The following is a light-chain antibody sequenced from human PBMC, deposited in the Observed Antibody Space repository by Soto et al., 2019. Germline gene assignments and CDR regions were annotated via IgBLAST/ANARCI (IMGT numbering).Light chain of an antibody. Sequence: EIMLTQSQATLSLSPGERATLSCSASQSVSSYLAWDQQKPGVAPMLLIYDASNRATRIPARFSGSGPRTDFPLSIRRPEPEDRALYFCQQRSNPPWIAVGQGTRLEIK. V-gene: IGKV3-11*01. CDR2: DAS. CDR3: QQRSNPPWIA. J-gene: IGKJ5*01. CDR1: QSVSSY.